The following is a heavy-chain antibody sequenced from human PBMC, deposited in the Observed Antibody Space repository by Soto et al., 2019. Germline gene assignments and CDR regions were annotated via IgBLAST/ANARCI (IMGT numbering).Heavy chain of an antibody. CDR3: ARGYADPSKYYYYMDV. CDR2: MKPNNVNT. V-gene: IGHV1-8*01. CDR1: GYTFTSYD. Sequence: QVPLVQSGAEVKKPGASVKVSCKASGYTFTSYDINWVRQATGHGLEGMGCMKPNNVNTGYAQKFQCRVTMTKNSSISTAYMELSNLRSEDTAVYYCARGYADPSKYYYYMDVWGKGTTFTVS. D-gene: IGHD2-8*01. J-gene: IGHJ6*03.